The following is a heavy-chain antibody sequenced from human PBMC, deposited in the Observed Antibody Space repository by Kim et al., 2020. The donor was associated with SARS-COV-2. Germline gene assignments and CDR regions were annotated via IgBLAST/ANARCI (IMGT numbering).Heavy chain of an antibody. CDR3: ARGSPYYDILTGPTLDY. V-gene: IGHV1-18*01. CDR1: GYTFTSYG. Sequence: ASVKVSCKASGYTFTSYGISWVRQAPGQGLEWMGWISAYNGNTNYAQKLQGRVTMTTDTSTSTAYMELMSLRSDDTAVYYCARGSPYYDILTGPTLDYWGQGTLVTVSS. J-gene: IGHJ4*02. CDR2: ISAYNGNT. D-gene: IGHD3-9*01.